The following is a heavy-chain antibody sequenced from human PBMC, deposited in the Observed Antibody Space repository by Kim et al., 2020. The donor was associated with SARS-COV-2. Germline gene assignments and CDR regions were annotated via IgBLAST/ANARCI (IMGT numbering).Heavy chain of an antibody. Sequence: GGSLRLSCTASGFIFNTYVMSWVRQVPGKGLECVSTISGNGGSQYYADSVKGRFTISKDSSKNMLYLQMDSLRREDTALYYCVKGMFQMATISPIDYWGQGILVTVSS. CDR1: GFIFNTYV. D-gene: IGHD3-10*02. J-gene: IGHJ4*02. CDR2: ISGNGGSQ. CDR3: VKGMFQMATISPIDY. V-gene: IGHV3-23*01.